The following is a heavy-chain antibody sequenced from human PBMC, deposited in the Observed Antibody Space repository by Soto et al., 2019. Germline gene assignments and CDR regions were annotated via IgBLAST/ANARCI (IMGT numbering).Heavy chain of an antibody. Sequence: SETLCLTCTVSGGSISSGGYYGSWIRQHPGKGLEWIGYIYYSGSTYYNPSLKSRVTISVDTSKNQFSLKLSSVTAADTAVYYCARDMIAAAGTRGMDVWGQGTTVTVSS. V-gene: IGHV4-31*03. CDR2: IYYSGST. CDR3: ARDMIAAAGTRGMDV. CDR1: GGSISSGGYY. D-gene: IGHD6-13*01. J-gene: IGHJ6*02.